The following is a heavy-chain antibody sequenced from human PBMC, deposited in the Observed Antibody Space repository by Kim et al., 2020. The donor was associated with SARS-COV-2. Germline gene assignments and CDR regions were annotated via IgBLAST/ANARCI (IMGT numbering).Heavy chain of an antibody. CDR3: AKWGIAAAGTSGYYGMDV. J-gene: IGHJ6*02. CDR1: GFTFSSYA. V-gene: IGHV3-23*01. D-gene: IGHD6-13*01. CDR2: ISGSGGST. Sequence: GGSLRLSCAASGFTFSSYAMSWVRQAPGKGLEWVSAISGSGGSTYYADSVKGRFTISRDNSKNTLYLQMNSLRAEDTAVYYCAKWGIAAAGTSGYYGMDVWGQGTTVTVSS.